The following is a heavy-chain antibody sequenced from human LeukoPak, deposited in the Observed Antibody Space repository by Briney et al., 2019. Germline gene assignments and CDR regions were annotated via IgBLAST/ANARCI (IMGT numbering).Heavy chain of an antibody. J-gene: IGHJ1*01. CDR2: ISSNGGST. CDR1: GFTFSSYA. Sequence: GGSLRLSCAASGFTFSSYAMHWVRQAPGKGLEYVSAISSNGGSTYYANSVKGRFTISRDNSKNTLYLQMGSLRAEDMAVYYCARGSVDGYEDAEYFQHWGQGTLVTVSS. CDR3: ARGSVDGYEDAEYFQH. D-gene: IGHD5-24*01. V-gene: IGHV3-64*01.